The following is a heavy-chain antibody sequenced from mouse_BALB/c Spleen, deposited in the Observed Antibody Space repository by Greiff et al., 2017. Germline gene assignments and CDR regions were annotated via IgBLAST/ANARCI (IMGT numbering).Heavy chain of an antibody. D-gene: IGHD1-1*01. V-gene: IGHV2-4-1*01. CDR2: IWSGGST. Sequence: QVQLKQSGPGLVQPSQSLSITCTVSGFSLTSYGVHWVRQSPGKGLEWLGVIWSGGSTDYNAAFISRLSISKDNSKSQVFFKMNSLQADDTDIYYCARNPQYYGSSYYAMDYWGQGTAVTVSA. CDR3: ARNPQYYGSSYYAMDY. J-gene: IGHJ4*01. CDR1: GFSLTSYG.